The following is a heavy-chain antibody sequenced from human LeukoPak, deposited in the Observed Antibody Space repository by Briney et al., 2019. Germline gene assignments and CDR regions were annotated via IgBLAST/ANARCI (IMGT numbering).Heavy chain of an antibody. CDR3: ARHDSFIPY. J-gene: IGHJ4*02. Sequence: GGSLRLSCVASGLTFSDYAMSWGCQAPGKGLEWVSGISDSGAGTYYTDSVKGRCTISRDNSKNTVSLQMDNLRAEDTAVYFCARHDSFIPYWGQGTLVTVSS. D-gene: IGHD3-16*02. CDR1: GLTFSDYA. CDR2: ISDSGAGT. V-gene: IGHV3-23*01.